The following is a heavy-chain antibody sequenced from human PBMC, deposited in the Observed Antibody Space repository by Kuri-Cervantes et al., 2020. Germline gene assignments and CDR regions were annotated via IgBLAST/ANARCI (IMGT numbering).Heavy chain of an antibody. CDR2: ISDSGSTI. V-gene: IGHV3-11*01. CDR1: GFTFSDYY. Sequence: GGSLRLSCAASGFTFSDYYMTWIRQAPGKGLEWVSYISDSGSTIYYADSVKGRFTISRDNAKNSLYLQMSSLRAEDTALYYCAKDRSSTSYFYFDYWGQGNLVTVSS. CDR3: AKDRSSTSYFYFDY. D-gene: IGHD2-2*01. J-gene: IGHJ4*02.